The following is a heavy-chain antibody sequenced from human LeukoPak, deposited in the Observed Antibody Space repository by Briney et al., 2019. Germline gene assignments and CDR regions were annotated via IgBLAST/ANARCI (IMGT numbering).Heavy chain of an antibody. D-gene: IGHD1-14*01. CDR1: GYRFTNYW. J-gene: IGHJ4*02. CDR3: ARRMSTSEYFEY. Sequence: GESLKISCKGYGYRFTNYWIGWVRQMPGKGLEWMGIIYPGDSDTRYSPSFQGHVTISADKSITTAYLQWSSLRASDTAIYYCARRMSTSEYFEYWGQGTLVSVSS. CDR2: IYPGDSDT. V-gene: IGHV5-51*01.